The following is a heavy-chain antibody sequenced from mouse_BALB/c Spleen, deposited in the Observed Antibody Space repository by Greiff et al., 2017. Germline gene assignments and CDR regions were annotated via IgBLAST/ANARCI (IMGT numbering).Heavy chain of an antibody. Sequence: EVKLMESGGGLVKPGGSLKLSCAASGFTFSSYAMSWVRQTPEKRLEWVASISSGGSTYYPDSVKGRFTISRDNARNILYLQMSSLRSEDTAMYYCARAYDYDEEGFAYWGQGTLVTVSA. D-gene: IGHD2-4*01. CDR1: GFTFSSYA. CDR3: ARAYDYDEEGFAY. CDR2: ISSGGST. V-gene: IGHV5-6-5*01. J-gene: IGHJ3*01.